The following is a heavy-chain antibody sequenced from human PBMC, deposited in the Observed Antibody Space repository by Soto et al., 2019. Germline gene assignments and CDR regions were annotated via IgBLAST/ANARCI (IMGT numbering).Heavy chain of an antibody. J-gene: IGHJ4*02. V-gene: IGHV3-48*02. Sequence: EVQVVESGGTLVKPGGSLRLACEGSGYIFSAYGMNWVRQAPGKGLEWVANIGSDGTITTYAEYVRGRFTVSRDNAKNSIYLQMDNLRHEDTAVYYCAIDLRTNWGQGTLVSVSS. CDR2: IGSDGTIT. CDR1: GYIFSAYG. CDR3: AIDLRTN.